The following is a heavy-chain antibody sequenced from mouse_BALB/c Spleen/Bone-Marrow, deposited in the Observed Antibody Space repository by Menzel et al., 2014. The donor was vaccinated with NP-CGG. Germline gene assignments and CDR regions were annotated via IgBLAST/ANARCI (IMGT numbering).Heavy chain of an antibody. CDR2: ISSGGSYT. D-gene: IGHD2-4*01. CDR3: ARPYDFGAWFAY. CDR1: GFTFSSYG. J-gene: IGHJ3*01. V-gene: IGHV5-6*01. Sequence: EVMLVESGGDLVKPGGSLKLSCAASGFTFSSYGMSWVRQTPDKRLEWVATISSGGSYTYYPDSVKGRFTISRDNAKNTLHLQMSSLKSEDTAMYYCARPYDFGAWFAYWGQGTLVTVSA.